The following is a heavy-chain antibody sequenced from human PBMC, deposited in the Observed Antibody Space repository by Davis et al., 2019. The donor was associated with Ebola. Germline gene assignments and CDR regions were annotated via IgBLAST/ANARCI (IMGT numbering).Heavy chain of an antibody. Sequence: SETLSLTCAVYGGSFSGYYWSWIRQPPGKGLEWIGEINHSGSTNYNPSLKSRVTISVDTSKNQFSLKLSSVTAADTAVYYCARDTVLRYFDWLFGNWFDPWGQGTLVTVSS. J-gene: IGHJ5*02. CDR2: INHSGST. CDR1: GGSFSGYY. CDR3: ARDTVLRYFDWLFGNWFDP. D-gene: IGHD3-9*01. V-gene: IGHV4-34*01.